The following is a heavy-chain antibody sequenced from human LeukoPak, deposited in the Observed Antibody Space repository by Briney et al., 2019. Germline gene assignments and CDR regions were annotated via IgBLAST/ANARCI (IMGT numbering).Heavy chain of an antibody. CDR2: IYYSGST. V-gene: IGHV4-39*07. CDR1: GGSISSSSYY. D-gene: IGHD6-13*01. J-gene: IGHJ4*02. CDR3: ARVNWGAAAGTSRRYYFDY. Sequence: SETLSLTCTVSGGSISSSSYYWGWLRQPPWKGLEGIGSIYYSGSTNYNPSLKSRVTRSVDTSKNQFSMKLSSVTAADTAVYYCARVNWGAAAGTSRRYYFDYWGQGTLVTVSS.